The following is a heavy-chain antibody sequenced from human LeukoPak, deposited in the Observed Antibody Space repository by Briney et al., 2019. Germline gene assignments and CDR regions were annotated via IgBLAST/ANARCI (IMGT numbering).Heavy chain of an antibody. CDR2: IYYSGST. CDR3: ARSYDYVWGSYHTPPHY. D-gene: IGHD3-16*02. J-gene: IGHJ4*02. V-gene: IGHV4-39*07. CDR1: GGSISSSSYY. Sequence: PSETLSLTCTVSGGSISSSSYYWGWIRQPPGKGLEWIGSIYYSGSTYYNPSLKSRVTISVDTSKNQFSLKLSSVTAADTAVYYCARSYDYVWGSYHTPPHYWGQGTLVTVSS.